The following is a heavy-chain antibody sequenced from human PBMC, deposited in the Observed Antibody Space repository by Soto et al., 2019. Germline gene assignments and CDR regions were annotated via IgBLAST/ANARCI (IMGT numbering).Heavy chain of an antibody. CDR2: ISGSGSGT. CDR3: VRDARLASF. J-gene: IGHJ4*02. CDR1: GFTFIDFY. D-gene: IGHD6-19*01. V-gene: IGHV3-11*06. Sequence: QVHLVESGGGLVKPGGSLRISCAASGFTFIDFYMNWLRQTPGKGLEWLAYISGSGSGTNYADSVKGRFTISRDNAKNSLYLQMNRLRIEVTAVYYCVRDARLASFWGLGTLVTVSS.